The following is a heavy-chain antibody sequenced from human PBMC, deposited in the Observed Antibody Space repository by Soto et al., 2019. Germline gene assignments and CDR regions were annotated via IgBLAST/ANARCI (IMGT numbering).Heavy chain of an antibody. D-gene: IGHD7-27*01. Sequence: GGSLRLSCAASGFSFSISPMHWVRQAPGKGPEWVALISYDGTNKFYADSVRGRFTISRDNSKSTLYLQVDSLRPEDAAVYYCARDPKTSGGQHWAFNYFDSWGQGTLVTVSS. CDR3: ARDPKTSGGQHWAFNYFDS. CDR2: ISYDGTNK. CDR1: GFSFSISP. J-gene: IGHJ4*02. V-gene: IGHV3-30-3*01.